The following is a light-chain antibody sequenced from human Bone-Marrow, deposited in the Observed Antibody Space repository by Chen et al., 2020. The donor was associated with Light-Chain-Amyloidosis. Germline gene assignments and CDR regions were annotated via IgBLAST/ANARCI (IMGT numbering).Light chain of an antibody. Sequence: SYELTQPPAVSASPGQTARITCSGDDLPKKYAYWYQQKPGQAPVLVIHSDTERPSGISERFSGSSSGTTATLTISGVQAEDEADYHCQSADSSGTYEVIFGGGTKPTVL. V-gene: IGLV3-25*03. J-gene: IGLJ2*01. CDR2: SDT. CDR1: DLPKKY. CDR3: QSADSSGTYEVI.